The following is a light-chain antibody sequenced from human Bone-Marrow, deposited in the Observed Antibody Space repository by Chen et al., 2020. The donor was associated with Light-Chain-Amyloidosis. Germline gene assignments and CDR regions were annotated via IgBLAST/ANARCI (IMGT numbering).Light chain of an antibody. CDR2: AAS. CDR3: QQYGGCPPRT. V-gene: IGKV1-33*01. CDR1: HDLHNS. J-gene: IGKJ1*01. Sequence: DIQLTQSPSFLFASLGDRLTITCQASHDLHNSLAWYQHKPGKPPKLLIYAASILRSGVPSRFTGSGSGTFFSLTIASLQPEDIGTYYCQQYGGCPPRTFGQGTQVGLK.